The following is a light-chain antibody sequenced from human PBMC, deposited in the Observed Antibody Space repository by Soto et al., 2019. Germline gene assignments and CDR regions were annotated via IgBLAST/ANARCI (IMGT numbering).Light chain of an antibody. J-gene: IGLJ1*01. Sequence: QSALTQPASVSGSPGQSITISCTGTSSDVGGYNSVSWYQQRPGKAPKLMIFDVSNRPSGVSNRFSGSKSGNTASLTISGLQAEDEADYYCSSYTSSITYVFGTGTKVTVL. CDR1: SSDVGGYNS. V-gene: IGLV2-14*01. CDR3: SSYTSSITYV. CDR2: DVS.